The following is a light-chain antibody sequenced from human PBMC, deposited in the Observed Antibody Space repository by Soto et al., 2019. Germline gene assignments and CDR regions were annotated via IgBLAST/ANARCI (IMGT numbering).Light chain of an antibody. V-gene: IGKV3-20*01. CDR3: QQYGSSPLT. Sequence: IVLPQSHGTLSLFPWETATLSFMASQRVSINYLACYQQKPGQAPRLLIYGASRRATGIPDRFSGSGSGTDFGLTINRLEPEDFAVYYCQQYGSSPLTFGGGAKVDIK. CDR1: QRVSINY. J-gene: IGKJ4*01. CDR2: GAS.